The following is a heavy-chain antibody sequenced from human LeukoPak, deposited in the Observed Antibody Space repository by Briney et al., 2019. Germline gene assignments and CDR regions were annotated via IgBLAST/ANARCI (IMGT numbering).Heavy chain of an antibody. CDR1: GFTFSSYA. J-gene: IGHJ4*02. D-gene: IGHD5-12*01. CDR2: ISGSGGST. V-gene: IGHV3-23*01. CDR3: ARGPSGYYYFED. Sequence: GSLRLSCAASGFTFSSYAMSWVRQAPGKGLEWVSAISGSGGSTYYADSVKGRFTISRDNSKNTLYLQMNSLRAEDTAVYYCARGPSGYYYFEDWGQGTLVTVSS.